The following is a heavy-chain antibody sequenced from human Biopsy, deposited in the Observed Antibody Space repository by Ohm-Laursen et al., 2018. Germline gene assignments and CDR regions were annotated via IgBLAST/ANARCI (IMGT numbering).Heavy chain of an antibody. Sequence: SLRLSCAASGFTFSSYDMHWVRQAPGKGLEWVSAIGTAADIYYSGSVKGRFTISRENAKNSLYLQMNSLRAGDTAVYYCARGTFRYDSSSYSWLDPWGQGTLVTVSS. CDR1: GFTFSSYD. D-gene: IGHD3-22*01. CDR3: ARGTFRYDSSSYSWLDP. CDR2: IGTAADI. V-gene: IGHV3-13*01. J-gene: IGHJ5*02.